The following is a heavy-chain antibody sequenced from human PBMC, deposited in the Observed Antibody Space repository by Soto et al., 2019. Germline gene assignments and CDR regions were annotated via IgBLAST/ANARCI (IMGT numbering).Heavy chain of an antibody. CDR3: VTSLWFGTQPEI. D-gene: IGHD3-10*01. J-gene: IGHJ4*02. CDR2: ISPSGTT. CDR1: SGSFNNIY. V-gene: IGHV4-34*01. Sequence: PSETLSLTCAVYSGSFNNIYWTWLRQPPGKGLEWIGEISPSGTTKYIPSLKSRVTISEDTSKKQFSLMVTSVTAADTAVYYCVTSLWFGTQPEIWGQGTLVTVSS.